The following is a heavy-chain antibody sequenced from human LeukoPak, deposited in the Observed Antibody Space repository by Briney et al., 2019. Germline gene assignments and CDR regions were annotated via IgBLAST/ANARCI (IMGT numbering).Heavy chain of an antibody. CDR2: ISGYSGNT. V-gene: IGHV1-18*01. Sequence: ASVKVSCKASGYTFTSYGIRWVRQAPGQGLEWIGWISGYSGNTNYAQKLQGRVTMTTDTSTSTAYMELRSLRSDDTAVYYCARGARYYDSSGYYSYWGQGTLVTVSS. J-gene: IGHJ4*02. CDR3: ARGARYYDSSGYYSY. CDR1: GYTFTSYG. D-gene: IGHD3-22*01.